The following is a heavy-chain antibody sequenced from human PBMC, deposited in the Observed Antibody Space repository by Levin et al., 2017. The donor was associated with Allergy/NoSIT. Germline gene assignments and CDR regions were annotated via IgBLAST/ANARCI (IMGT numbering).Heavy chain of an antibody. CDR3: ARVNLIVEDVSFFDY. Sequence: PGGSLRLSCAASGFTFSSYSMNWVRQAPGKGLEWVSSISSSSSYIYYADSVKGRFTISRDNAKNSLYLQMNSLRAEDTAVYYCARVNLIVEDVSFFDYWGQGTLVTVSS. D-gene: IGHD3-22*01. J-gene: IGHJ4*02. CDR2: ISSSSSYI. V-gene: IGHV3-21*01. CDR1: GFTFSSYS.